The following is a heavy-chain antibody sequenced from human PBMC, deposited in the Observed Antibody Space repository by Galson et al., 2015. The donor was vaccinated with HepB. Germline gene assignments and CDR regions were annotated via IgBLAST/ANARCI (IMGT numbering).Heavy chain of an antibody. CDR1: GFTASNNY. D-gene: IGHD6-19*01. V-gene: IGHV3-23*01. CDR2: ITPSGDNT. Sequence: SLRLSCAASGFTASNNYMSWVRQAPGKGLEWVSAITPSGDNTYSADSLKGRFTISRDNSKNTVFLQMNSLRADDTAIYFCAKVFPEKTDGWYRQALYYFDSWGHGTRVTVSS. CDR3: AKVFPEKTDGWYRQALYYFDS. J-gene: IGHJ4*01.